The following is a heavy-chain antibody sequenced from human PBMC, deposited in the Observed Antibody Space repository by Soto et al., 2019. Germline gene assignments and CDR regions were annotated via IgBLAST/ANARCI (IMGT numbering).Heavy chain of an antibody. J-gene: IGHJ4*02. Sequence: PSETLSLTCTVSGGSISSYYWSWIRQPPGKGLEWIGYIYYSGSTNYNPSLKSRVTISVDTSKNQFSLKLSSVTAADTAVYYCARGPVTTFGCHDYWGQGTLVTVSS. CDR1: GGSISSYY. D-gene: IGHD4-17*01. CDR3: ARGPVTTFGCHDY. V-gene: IGHV4-59*01. CDR2: IYYSGST.